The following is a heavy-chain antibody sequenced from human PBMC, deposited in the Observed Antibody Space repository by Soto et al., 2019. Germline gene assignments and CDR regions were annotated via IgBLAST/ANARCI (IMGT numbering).Heavy chain of an antibody. Sequence: ASVKVSCKASGYTFTSYALNWVRQAPGQGLEWMGWINTNTGNPTSAQGFTGRFVLSLDTSVSTAYLQIFSLKAEDTAVYYCARVKRNDDAFDIWRQVKLVTVS. CDR3: ARVKRNDDAFDI. J-gene: IGHJ3*02. CDR1: GYTFTSYA. CDR2: INTNTGNP. V-gene: IGHV7-4-1*01.